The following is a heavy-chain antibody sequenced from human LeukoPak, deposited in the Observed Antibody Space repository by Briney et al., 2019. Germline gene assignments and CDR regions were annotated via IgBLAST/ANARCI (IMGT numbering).Heavy chain of an antibody. J-gene: IGHJ4*02. D-gene: IGHD1-26*01. CDR3: TKVVGGRLDY. CDR2: TRSKTYGGTT. V-gene: IGHV3-49*04. CDR1: GFTFGDYA. Sequence: GRSLRLSCTTSGFTFGDYAMNWVRQAPGKGLEWVGFTRSKTYGGTTEYAASVKGRFSISRDDSKSIGYLQMNSLKTEDTAVYYCTKVVGGRLDYWGQGTLVTVSS.